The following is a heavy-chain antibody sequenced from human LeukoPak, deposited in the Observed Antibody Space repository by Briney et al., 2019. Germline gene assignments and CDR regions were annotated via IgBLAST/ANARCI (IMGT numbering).Heavy chain of an antibody. CDR3: VRLYSGYYGMDV. CDR2: IYYSGST. CDR1: GGSISSGGYY. J-gene: IGHJ6*02. D-gene: IGHD3-10*02. V-gene: IGHV4-31*03. Sequence: SQTLSLTCTVSGGSISSGGYYWSWIRQHPGKGLEWIGYIYYSGSTYYNPSLKSRVTISVDTSKNQFSLKLSSVTAADTAVYYCVRLYSGYYGMDVWGQGTTVTVSS.